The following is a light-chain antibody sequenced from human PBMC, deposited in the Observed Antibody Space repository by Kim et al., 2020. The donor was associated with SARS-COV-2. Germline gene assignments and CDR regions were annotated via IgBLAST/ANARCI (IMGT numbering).Light chain of an antibody. J-gene: IGKJ5*01. CDR2: DAS. Sequence: LYPGERGTLSCRASQNIFTYLAWYQQKPGQSPSLLIYDASKRATGIPTRFSGSGSGTEFTLTINSLEAEDFAVYYCQQRANWPITFGQGTRLEIK. V-gene: IGKV3-11*01. CDR3: QQRANWPIT. CDR1: QNIFTY.